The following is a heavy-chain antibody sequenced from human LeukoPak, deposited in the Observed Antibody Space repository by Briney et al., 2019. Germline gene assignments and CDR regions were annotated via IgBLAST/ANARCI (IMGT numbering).Heavy chain of an antibody. CDR2: IYYSGST. CDR3: ARGPALYSSGWYGYYFDY. Sequence: PSETLSLTCTVSGGSISSSSYYWGWIRQPPGKGLEWIGSIYYSGSTYYNPSLKSRVTISVDTSKNQFSLKLSSVTAADTAVYYCARGPALYSSGWYGYYFDYWGQGTLVTVSS. J-gene: IGHJ4*02. D-gene: IGHD6-19*01. CDR1: GGSISSSSYY. V-gene: IGHV4-39*07.